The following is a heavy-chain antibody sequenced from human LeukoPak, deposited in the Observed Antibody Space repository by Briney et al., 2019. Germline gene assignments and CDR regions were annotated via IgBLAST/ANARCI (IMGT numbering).Heavy chain of an antibody. CDR3: AKRSDGYSGFDY. D-gene: IGHD5-18*01. Sequence: GGSLRLSCAASGFTVSTNYMSWVRQAPGKGLEWVSVIYSGDTTFYADSVRGKFTISRDNSKNTLYLQMNSLRAEDTAVYYCAKRSDGYSGFDYWGQGTLVTLSS. V-gene: IGHV3-66*01. CDR1: GFTVSTNY. CDR2: IYSGDTT. J-gene: IGHJ4*02.